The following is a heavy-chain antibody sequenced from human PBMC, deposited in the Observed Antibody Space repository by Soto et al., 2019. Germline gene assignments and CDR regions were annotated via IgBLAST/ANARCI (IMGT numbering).Heavy chain of an antibody. D-gene: IGHD6-13*01. CDR1: GGSVSSGSYY. J-gene: IGHJ4*02. CDR3: ARQRIAAAQYYFDY. Sequence: SETLSLTCTVSGGSVSSGSYYWTWIRQSPGKGLEWMGYIIPSGSTDYSPSLKSRVTMSADTYKNEFSVKLRSVRAADTAVYYCARQRIAAAQYYFDYWGQGVLVTVS. CDR2: IIPSGST. V-gene: IGHV4-61*01.